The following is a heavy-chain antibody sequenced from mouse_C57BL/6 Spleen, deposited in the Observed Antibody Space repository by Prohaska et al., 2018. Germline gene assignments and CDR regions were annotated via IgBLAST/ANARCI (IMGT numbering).Heavy chain of an antibody. CDR3: MRYGNYWYFDV. J-gene: IGHJ1*03. CDR1: GFTFSGFW. CDR2: INADGSAI. V-gene: IGHV11-2*01. Sequence: EVQLLETGGGLVQPGGSRGLSCEGSGFTFSGFWMSWVRQTPGKTLEWIGDINADGSAINYAPSIKDRFTIFRDNDKSTLYLQMRNGRSEDTATYFCMRYGNYWYFDVWGTGTTVTVSS. D-gene: IGHD2-1*01.